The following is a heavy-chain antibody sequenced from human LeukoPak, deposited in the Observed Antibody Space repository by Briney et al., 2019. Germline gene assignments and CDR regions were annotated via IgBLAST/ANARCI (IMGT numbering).Heavy chain of an antibody. D-gene: IGHD3-22*01. Sequence: SQTLSLTCAVSGDSVTSGGYYWTWTRQHPGKGLEWIGYISNSGTTSYNPSLQSRVSISVDTSNNQFSLRLSSVTAADTAVYYCARVPNERSGYSLDYWGQGTLVTVSS. V-gene: IGHV4-31*11. CDR3: ARVPNERSGYSLDY. CDR1: GDSVTSGGYY. J-gene: IGHJ4*02. CDR2: ISNSGTT.